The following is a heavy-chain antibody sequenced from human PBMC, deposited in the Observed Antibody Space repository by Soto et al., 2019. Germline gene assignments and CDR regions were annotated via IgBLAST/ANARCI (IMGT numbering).Heavy chain of an antibody. CDR3: ASGFYGAGSYYSLDY. J-gene: IGHJ4*01. V-gene: IGHV1-18*01. Sequence: QVQLVQSGAEVKKPGASVKVSCKVSGYTFTSYGINWVRQAPGQGLEWMGWITAYNFDTNYSQKFQGRVTMTIDTSTSTAYMELRSLTSDDTAVYYCASGFYGAGSYYSLDYWGRATLVTVSS. CDR1: GYTFTSYG. D-gene: IGHD3-10*01. CDR2: ITAYNFDT.